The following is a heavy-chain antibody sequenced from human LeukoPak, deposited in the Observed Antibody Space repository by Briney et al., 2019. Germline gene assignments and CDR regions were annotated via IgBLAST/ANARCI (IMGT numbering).Heavy chain of an antibody. Sequence: GRCLRLSCAASGFTFSSYGMHWVRQAPGKGLEWVAVIWYDGSNKYYADSVKGRFTISRDNSKNTLYLQMNSLRAEDTAVYYCAKDHLIGYSSSWYNYWGQGTLVTVSS. CDR3: AKDHLIGYSSSWYNY. J-gene: IGHJ4*02. CDR2: IWYDGSNK. V-gene: IGHV3-33*06. D-gene: IGHD6-13*01. CDR1: GFTFSSYG.